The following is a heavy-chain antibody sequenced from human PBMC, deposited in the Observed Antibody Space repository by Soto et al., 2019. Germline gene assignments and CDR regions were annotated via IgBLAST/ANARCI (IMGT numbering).Heavy chain of an antibody. CDR2: ISGGNGNT. CDR3: ARDCVAAGNINLDY. D-gene: IGHD6-25*01. J-gene: IGHJ4*02. CDR1: GYIFTKSA. Sequence: QVHLVQSGAEVKKPGASVKVSCKASGYIFTKSAMHWVRQAPGQRLEWMGWISGGNGNTKYSPKLQDRVTITRDTFASTAYMEMSSLRSEDTALYYCARDCVAAGNINLDYWGQGTLVTVSS. V-gene: IGHV1-3*01.